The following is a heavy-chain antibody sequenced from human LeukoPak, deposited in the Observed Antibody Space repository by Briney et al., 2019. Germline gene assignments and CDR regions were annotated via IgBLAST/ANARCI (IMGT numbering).Heavy chain of an antibody. V-gene: IGHV4-30-4*01. CDR3: ARTHIKVRGVRDYYYGMDV. CDR1: GGSISSADYY. D-gene: IGHD3-10*01. J-gene: IGHJ6*02. CDR2: IYSSGST. Sequence: SETLSLTFTVSGGSISSADYYWSWIRQPPGKGLEWIGYIYSSGSTYYNSSLKSRFNISVDTSKNQFALKLSSVTAADTAVYYCARTHIKVRGVRDYYYGMDVWGQGHTVTVSS.